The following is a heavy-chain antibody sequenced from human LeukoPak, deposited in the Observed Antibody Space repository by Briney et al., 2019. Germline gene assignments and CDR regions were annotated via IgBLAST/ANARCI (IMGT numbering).Heavy chain of an antibody. J-gene: IGHJ5*02. V-gene: IGHV4-30-4*01. Sequence: SQTLSLTCTVSGGSISSGDYYWSWIRQPPGKGLEWIGYIYYSGSTYYNPSLKSRVTISIDTSKKQFSLRLSSVTAADTAVYYCARDPTNWFDPWGQGTLVTVSS. CDR2: IYYSGST. CDR3: ARDPTNWFDP. CDR1: GGSISSGDYY.